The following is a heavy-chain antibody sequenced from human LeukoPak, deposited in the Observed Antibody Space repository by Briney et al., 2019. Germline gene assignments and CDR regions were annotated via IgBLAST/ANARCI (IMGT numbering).Heavy chain of an antibody. Sequence: GGSLRLSCAASRFSFSSYAMSWVRQAPGKGLEWVSAISGSGGSTYYADSVKGRFTILRDNSKNTLYLQMNSLRAEDTAVYYCAEDGRDGYNYWDYWGQGTLVTVSS. D-gene: IGHD5-24*01. CDR2: ISGSGGST. CDR1: RFSFSSYA. V-gene: IGHV3-23*01. J-gene: IGHJ4*02. CDR3: AEDGRDGYNYWDY.